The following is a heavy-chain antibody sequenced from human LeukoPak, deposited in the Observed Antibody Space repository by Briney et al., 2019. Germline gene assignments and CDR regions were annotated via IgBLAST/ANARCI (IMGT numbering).Heavy chain of an antibody. J-gene: IGHJ3*02. CDR2: ISSSGSTI. Sequence: GGSLRLSCAASGFTFSSYGMHWVRQAPGKGLEWVSYISSSGSTIYYADSVKGRFTISRDNAKNSLYLQMNSLRAEDTAVYYCASPVVVAASLDAFDIWGQGTMVTVSS. D-gene: IGHD2-15*01. CDR1: GFTFSSYG. CDR3: ASPVVVAASLDAFDI. V-gene: IGHV3-48*04.